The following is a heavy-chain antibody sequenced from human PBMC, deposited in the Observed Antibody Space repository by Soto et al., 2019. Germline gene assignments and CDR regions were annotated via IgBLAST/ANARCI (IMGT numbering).Heavy chain of an antibody. CDR3: AKNYYFDS. CDR1: GFTFRYYA. V-gene: IGHV3-23*01. CDR2: VTPSGSST. J-gene: IGHJ4*02. Sequence: GVLRLSCAASGFTFRYYAMSWVRQTPGKGLEWVSSVTPSGSSTFYADSVKGRFTMSRDNSKNTLYLQMNSLRAEDTAVYYCAKNYYFDSWGRGTLVTVSS.